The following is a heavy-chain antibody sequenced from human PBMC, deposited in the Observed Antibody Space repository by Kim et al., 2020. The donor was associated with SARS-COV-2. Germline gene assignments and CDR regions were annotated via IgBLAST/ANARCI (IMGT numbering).Heavy chain of an antibody. CDR2: INHSGST. D-gene: IGHD4-17*01. Sequence: SETLSLTCAVYGGSFSGYYWSWIRQPPGKGLEWIGEINHSGSTNYNPSLKSRVTISVDTSKNQFSLKLSSVTAADTAVYYCASREGDYGDYGWYFDLWGRDTLVTVSS. V-gene: IGHV4-34*01. J-gene: IGHJ2*01. CDR3: ASREGDYGDYGWYFDL. CDR1: GGSFSGYY.